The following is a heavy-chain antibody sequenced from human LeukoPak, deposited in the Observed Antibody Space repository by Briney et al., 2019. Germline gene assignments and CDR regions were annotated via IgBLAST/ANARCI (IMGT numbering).Heavy chain of an antibody. D-gene: IGHD3-22*01. CDR1: GFTFSSYA. J-gene: IGHJ4*02. CDR2: ISDDGSNK. V-gene: IGHV3-30*18. CDR3: AKGGDSSGYYGGPDY. Sequence: GGSLRLSCAASGFTFSSYAMSWVRQAPDKGLEWVAVISDDGSNKYYADSVKGRFIISRDNSKNTLYLQMNSLRPGDTAVYYCAKGGDSSGYYGGPDYWGQGTLVTVSS.